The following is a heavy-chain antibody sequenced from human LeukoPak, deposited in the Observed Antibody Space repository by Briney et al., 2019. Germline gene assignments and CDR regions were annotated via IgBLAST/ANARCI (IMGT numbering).Heavy chain of an antibody. J-gene: IGHJ4*02. CDR3: ARGRIEGATSDFDY. D-gene: IGHD2-21*01. CDR1: GLTFSDNF. V-gene: IGHV3-66*01. Sequence: GGSLRLSCAASGLTFSDNFMSWVRQAPGKGLEWVSVLYRGGNTYYADSVRGRFTISRDNSKNMVYLQMNSLTAEDTAVYYCARGRIEGATSDFDYWGQGTLVTVSS. CDR2: LYRGGNT.